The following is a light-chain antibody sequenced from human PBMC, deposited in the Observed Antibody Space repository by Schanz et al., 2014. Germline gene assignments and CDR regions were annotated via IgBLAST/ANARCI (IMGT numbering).Light chain of an antibody. Sequence: FMLTQPHSVSESPGKTVTISCTRSSGNIASTYVQWYQQRPGSSPTTVIYEDYQRPSGVPDRFSGSIDSSSNSAYLTISGLKTEDEAEYYCQSYGTNNGVFGGGTQLTVL. J-gene: IGLJ7*01. CDR3: QSYGTNNGV. CDR2: EDY. CDR1: SGNIASTY. V-gene: IGLV6-57*01.